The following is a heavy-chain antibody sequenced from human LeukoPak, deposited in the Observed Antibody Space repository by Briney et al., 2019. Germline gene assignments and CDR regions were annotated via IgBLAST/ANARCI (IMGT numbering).Heavy chain of an antibody. J-gene: IGHJ4*02. D-gene: IGHD5-24*01. Sequence: GGSLRLSCAASGFTFSSYWMNWARQAPGKGLVWVSRINSDGSSTSYADSVKGRFTISRDNAKNTLYLQMNSLRAEDTAVYYCARDRSRWLQPDLFDYWGQGTLVTVSS. CDR2: INSDGSST. CDR3: ARDRSRWLQPDLFDY. CDR1: GFTFSSYW. V-gene: IGHV3-74*01.